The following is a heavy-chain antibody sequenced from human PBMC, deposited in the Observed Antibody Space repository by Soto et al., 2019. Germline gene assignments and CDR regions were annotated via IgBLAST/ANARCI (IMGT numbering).Heavy chain of an antibody. J-gene: IGHJ4*01. CDR1: GGSISSESFY. D-gene: IGHD6-13*01. Sequence: QVQLQESGPGLVKPSGTLSLTCSVSGGSISSESFYWSWVRQHPGKGLEWIGEISHGGNTNYNPSLKTRATISLEKSNNQFSLSLSFVTAADTALYYCATKTVAVAGLDWGHGTPVTVSS. V-gene: IGHV4-4*02. CDR2: ISHGGNT. CDR3: ATKTVAVAGLD.